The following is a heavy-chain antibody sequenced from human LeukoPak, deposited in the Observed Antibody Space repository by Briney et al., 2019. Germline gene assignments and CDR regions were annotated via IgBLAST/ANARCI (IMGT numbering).Heavy chain of an antibody. CDR2: INPNSGGT. V-gene: IGHV1-2*06. J-gene: IGHJ5*02. Sequence: ASVKVSCTASGYTFTGYYMHWVRQAPGQGLEWMGRINPNSGGTNYAQKFQGRVTMTRDTSISTAYMELSRLRSDDTAVYYCARDHAYYYGSGRSRPSNWFDPWGQGTLVTVSS. CDR1: GYTFTGYY. CDR3: ARDHAYYYGSGRSRPSNWFDP. D-gene: IGHD3-10*01.